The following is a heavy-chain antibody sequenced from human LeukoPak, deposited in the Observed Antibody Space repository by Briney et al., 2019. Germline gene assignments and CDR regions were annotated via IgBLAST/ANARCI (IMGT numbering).Heavy chain of an antibody. D-gene: IGHD5-18*01. Sequence: GGSLGLSCAASGFFFSGYSMNWVRQSPRKGLEWVSFISTGNSSIYAGSVRGRFTISRDNAKNSLYLQMNGLRDEDTAVYYCARGRRGGGYGYGFDAFDIWGQGTMVTVSS. J-gene: IGHJ3*02. CDR1: GFFFSGYS. CDR3: ARGRRGGGYGYGFDAFDI. CDR2: ISTGNSS. V-gene: IGHV3-48*02.